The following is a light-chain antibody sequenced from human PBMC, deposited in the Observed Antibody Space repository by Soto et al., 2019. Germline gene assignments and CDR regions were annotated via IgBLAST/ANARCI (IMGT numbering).Light chain of an antibody. CDR2: EVS. J-gene: IGLJ1*01. V-gene: IGLV2-14*01. Sequence: QSALTQPASVSGSPGQSITISCTGTSSDVGGYNYVSWYQQHPGKAPKLMIYEVSNRPSGVSNHLSGSKSDNTASLTISGLQAEDEAAYYCSSYTSISPHVFGTGTKVTVL. CDR1: SSDVGGYNY. CDR3: SSYTSISPHV.